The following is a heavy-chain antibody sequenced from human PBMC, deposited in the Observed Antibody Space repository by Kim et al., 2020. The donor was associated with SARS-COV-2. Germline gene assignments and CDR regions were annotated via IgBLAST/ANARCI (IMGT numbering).Heavy chain of an antibody. D-gene: IGHD1-26*01. CDR2: IYYSGST. J-gene: IGHJ3*02. CDR3: ARSSGSVAFDI. V-gene: IGHV4-59*01. Sequence: SETLSLTCTVSGGSISSYYWSWIRQPPGKGLEWIGYIYYSGSTNYNPSLKSRVTISVDTSKNQFSLKLSSVTAADTAVYYCARSSGSVAFDIWGQGTMVTVYS. CDR1: GGSISSYY.